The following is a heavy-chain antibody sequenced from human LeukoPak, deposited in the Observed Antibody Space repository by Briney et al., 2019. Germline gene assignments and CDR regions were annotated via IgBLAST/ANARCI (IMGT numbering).Heavy chain of an antibody. CDR2: INSVGSST. CDR1: GFTFSSYW. D-gene: IGHD5-12*01. Sequence: GGSVRLSCAASGFTFSSYWMHWVRQAPGKGLVWVSRINSVGSSTSYADSVKGRITISRDNAKNKLYLQMNSLRAEDTAVYYCARGPSGYHNTGGQGTLVTVSS. J-gene: IGHJ4*02. CDR3: ARGPSGYHNT. V-gene: IGHV3-74*01.